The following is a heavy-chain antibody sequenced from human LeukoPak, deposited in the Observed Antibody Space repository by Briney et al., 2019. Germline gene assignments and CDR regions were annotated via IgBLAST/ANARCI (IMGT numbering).Heavy chain of an antibody. CDR1: GGSISSGGYY. CDR3: ARETGVVPANWFDP. D-gene: IGHD2-2*01. J-gene: IGHJ5*02. CDR2: IYYSGST. Sequence: SETLSLTCTVSGGSISSGGYYWSWIRQHPGKGLEWIGYIYYSGSTYYNPSLMSRVTISVDTSKNQFSLKLSSVTAADTAVYYCARETGVVPANWFDPWGQGTLVTVSS. V-gene: IGHV4-31*03.